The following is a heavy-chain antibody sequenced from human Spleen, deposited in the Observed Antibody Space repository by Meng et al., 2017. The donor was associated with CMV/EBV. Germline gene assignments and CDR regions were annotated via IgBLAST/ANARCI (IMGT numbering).Heavy chain of an antibody. CDR2: IGGPSNYI. CDR1: GFAISTYT. V-gene: IGHV3-21*01. Sequence: GGSLRLSCAASGFAISTYTMNWVRQAPGKGLEWISCIGGPSNYIYYADSVKGRFAISRDDATNSLYLQMNSLRVDDTAVYYCAGGGSDWANFDSWGQGTLVTVSS. J-gene: IGHJ4*02. D-gene: IGHD2-21*01. CDR3: AGGGSDWANFDS.